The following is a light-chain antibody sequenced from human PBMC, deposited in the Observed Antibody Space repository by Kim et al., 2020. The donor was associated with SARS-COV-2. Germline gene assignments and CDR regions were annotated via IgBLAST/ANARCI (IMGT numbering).Light chain of an antibody. J-gene: IGKJ4*01. Sequence: PGESATLSCRASHNIDINLAWYQQTPGRAPRLLIHDAAIRAVGIPDRFRASGSGTDFTLTIGSLAPEDFAVYYCQQRGNWPPALTFGGGTKVDIK. V-gene: IGKV3-11*01. CDR3: QQRGNWPPALT. CDR1: HNIDIN. CDR2: DAA.